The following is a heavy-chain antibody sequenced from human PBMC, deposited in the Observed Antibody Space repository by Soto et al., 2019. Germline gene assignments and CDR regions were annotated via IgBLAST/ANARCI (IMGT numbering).Heavy chain of an antibody. CDR3: ARDRRGVAGTARAFDT. J-gene: IGHJ3*02. CDR2: ISSGGVSI. V-gene: IGHV3-48*02. Sequence: PGGSLRLSCVASGFPFDMFNMNWVRQAPGKGLEWVSYISSGGVSIYYADSVKGRFTISRDNAKNSLYLQMNSLRDEDTAVYYCARDRRGVAGTARAFDTWGQGTMGTVSS. D-gene: IGHD6-19*01. CDR1: GFPFDMFN.